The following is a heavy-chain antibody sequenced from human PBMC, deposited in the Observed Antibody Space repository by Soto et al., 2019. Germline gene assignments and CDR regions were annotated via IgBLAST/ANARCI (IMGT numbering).Heavy chain of an antibody. V-gene: IGHV5-10-1*03. Sequence: EVRLEQSGAEVKKSGESRTISCKGSGYSFAGYWITWVRQKPGKGLEWMGRIDPSDSQTYYSPSFRGHVTISATKSITTVFLQWSSLRASDTAMYYCARQIYDSDTGPNFQYYFDSWGQGTPVTVSS. CDR1: GYSFAGYW. CDR2: IDPSDSQT. J-gene: IGHJ4*02. D-gene: IGHD3-22*01. CDR3: ARQIYDSDTGPNFQYYFDS.